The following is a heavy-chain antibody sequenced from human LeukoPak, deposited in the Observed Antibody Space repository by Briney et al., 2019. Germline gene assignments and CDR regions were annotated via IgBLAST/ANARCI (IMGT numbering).Heavy chain of an antibody. V-gene: IGHV3-30-3*01. CDR2: ISYDGSNK. CDR1: GFTFSSYA. CDR3: ARDLTSGSLFDY. J-gene: IGHJ4*02. Sequence: GRSLRLSCAASGFTFSSYAMHWVRQAPGKGLEWVAVISYDGSNKYYADSVKGRFTTSRDNYKNTLYLQMNSLRAEDTAVYYCARDLTSGSLFDYWGQGTLVTVSS. D-gene: IGHD1-26*01.